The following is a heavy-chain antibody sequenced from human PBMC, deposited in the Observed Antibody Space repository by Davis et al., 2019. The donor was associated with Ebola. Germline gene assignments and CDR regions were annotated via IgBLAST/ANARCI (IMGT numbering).Heavy chain of an antibody. Sequence: PGGSLRLSCTVSGGSMTSYYWNWIRQPPGKGLEYIGSVYHTGGTYSNPSLKSRLTISADTSKNQFSLILNSVTAADTAVYYCARANWNYGGYFGYWGQGTLVTVSS. J-gene: IGHJ4*02. CDR1: GGSMTSYY. D-gene: IGHD1-7*01. V-gene: IGHV4-59*08. CDR3: ARANWNYGGYFGY. CDR2: VYHTGGT.